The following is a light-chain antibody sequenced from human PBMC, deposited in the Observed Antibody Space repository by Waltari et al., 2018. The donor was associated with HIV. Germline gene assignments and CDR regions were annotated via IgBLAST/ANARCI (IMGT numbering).Light chain of an antibody. J-gene: IGLJ2*01. CDR3: QSYDSTNHVV. Sequence: NFMLTQPHSVSESPGKTVTISCTGSSGSIGTNYVQWYQQHPGSAPTTVIYEDNRRPSGVPDRCSGAIDSSSNSASLTISGLKTEDEADYYCQSYDSTNHVVFGGGTKLTVL. V-gene: IGLV6-57*02. CDR2: EDN. CDR1: SGSIGTNY.